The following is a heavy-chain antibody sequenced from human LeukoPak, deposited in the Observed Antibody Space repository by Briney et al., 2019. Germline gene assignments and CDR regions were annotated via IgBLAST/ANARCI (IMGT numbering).Heavy chain of an antibody. CDR2: IQYDGSNG. CDR3: AKDRCSNGVGCYYYYMDV. Sequence: GGSLRLSCAASRFSFSSYGMHWVRQAPGKGLDWVAYIQYDGSNGQYADSVEGRFSISRDSSKNTLYLQMNSLRAEDTAVYYCAKDRCSNGVGCYYYYMDVWGKGTTVTVSS. CDR1: RFSFSSYG. D-gene: IGHD2-8*01. V-gene: IGHV3-30*02. J-gene: IGHJ6*03.